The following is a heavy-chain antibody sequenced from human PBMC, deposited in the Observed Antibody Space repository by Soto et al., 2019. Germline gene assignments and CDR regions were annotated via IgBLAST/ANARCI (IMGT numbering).Heavy chain of an antibody. CDR1: GFTFSSYS. D-gene: IGHD2-15*01. V-gene: IGHV3-21*06. CDR3: ATDRRGYCSGGSCYALDAIDI. CDR2: ISSISSYI. Sequence: GESLKISCAASGFTFSSYSMTWVRQAPGKGLEWVSAISSISSYIFYADSVKSRFTIYRDNAKNSLYLQMNSLRAEDTAVYYCATDRRGYCSGGSCYALDAIDIWGQGTMVNGSS. J-gene: IGHJ3*02.